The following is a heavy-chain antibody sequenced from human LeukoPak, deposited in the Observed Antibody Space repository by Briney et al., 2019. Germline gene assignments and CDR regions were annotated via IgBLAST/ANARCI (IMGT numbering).Heavy chain of an antibody. D-gene: IGHD3-10*01. V-gene: IGHV3-33*01. CDR1: GFTFSIYG. J-gene: IGHJ4*02. CDR2: IWNDGSNK. CDR3: ARASGPFDY. Sequence: GGSLRLPCAASGFTFSIYGMHWVRQAPGKGLEWVAVIWNDGSNKYYADSVKGRFTISRDNSKNTLYLQTNSLRAEDTAVYSCARASGPFDYWGQGTLVTVSS.